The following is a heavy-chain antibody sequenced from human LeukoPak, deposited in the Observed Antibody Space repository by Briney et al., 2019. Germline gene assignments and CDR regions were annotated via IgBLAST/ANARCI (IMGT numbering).Heavy chain of an antibody. Sequence: ASVKVSCKASGGTFSSYAISWVRQAPGQGLEWMGGIIPIFGTANYAQKFQGRVTITTDESTSTAYMELSSLRSEDTAVYYCARDPSRSSSHFDCWGQGTLVTVSS. V-gene: IGHV1-69*05. CDR1: GGTFSSYA. D-gene: IGHD6-13*01. CDR2: IIPIFGTA. J-gene: IGHJ4*02. CDR3: ARDPSRSSSHFDC.